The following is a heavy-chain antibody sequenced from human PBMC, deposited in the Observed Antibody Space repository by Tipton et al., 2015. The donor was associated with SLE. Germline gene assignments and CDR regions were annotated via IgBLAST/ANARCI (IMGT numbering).Heavy chain of an antibody. J-gene: IGHJ3*01. Sequence: SLRLSCAASGFSFRRNCMHWVRQAPGKGLEWVAFIPHHEKNQYYADSVKGRFTISRDSYKNILYLQMNSLRAEDTALYYCVRDGYSMAYGFDLWGQGTMATVSS. CDR1: GFSFRRNC. D-gene: IGHD2-8*01. CDR3: VRDGYSMAYGFDL. CDR2: IPHHEKNQ. V-gene: IGHV3-30*12.